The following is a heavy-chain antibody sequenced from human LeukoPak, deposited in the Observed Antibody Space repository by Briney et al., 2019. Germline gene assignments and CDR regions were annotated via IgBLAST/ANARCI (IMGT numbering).Heavy chain of an antibody. Sequence: GGSLRLSCAASGFTFSSYAMSWVRKAPGIGLEWVSAISGSGGSTYYADSVKGRFTISRDNSKNTLYLQMNSLRAEDTAVYNCAVGTVTTNDYWGQGTLVTVSS. J-gene: IGHJ4*02. CDR2: ISGSGGST. D-gene: IGHD4-17*01. V-gene: IGHV3-23*01. CDR3: AVGTVTTNDY. CDR1: GFTFSSYA.